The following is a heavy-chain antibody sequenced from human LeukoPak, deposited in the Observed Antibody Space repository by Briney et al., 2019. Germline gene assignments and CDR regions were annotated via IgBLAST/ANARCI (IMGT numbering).Heavy chain of an antibody. Sequence: GGSLRLSCAASGFTFSSYGMHWVRQAPGKGLEWVAVISYDGSNKYYADSVKGRFTISRDNSKNTLYLQMNSLRAEDTAVYYCAKGVQIVPMVRGVYGMDVWGQGTTVTVSS. CDR1: GFTFSSYG. J-gene: IGHJ6*02. V-gene: IGHV3-30*18. D-gene: IGHD3-10*01. CDR2: ISYDGSNK. CDR3: AKGVQIVPMVRGVYGMDV.